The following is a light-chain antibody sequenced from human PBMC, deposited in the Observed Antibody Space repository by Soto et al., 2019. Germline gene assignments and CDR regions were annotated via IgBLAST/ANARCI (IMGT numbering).Light chain of an antibody. CDR1: SGSIGSSY. CDR3: QSYDTSNPLV. Sequence: NFMLTQPHSVSASPGKTVTISCTRSSGSIGSSYVQWHQQRPGSSPTTVIFEDNQRPTGVPVRFSGSIDSSSNSASLVISGLRTEDEAAYYCQSYDTSNPLVFGGGTKVTVL. CDR2: EDN. V-gene: IGLV6-57*01. J-gene: IGLJ3*02.